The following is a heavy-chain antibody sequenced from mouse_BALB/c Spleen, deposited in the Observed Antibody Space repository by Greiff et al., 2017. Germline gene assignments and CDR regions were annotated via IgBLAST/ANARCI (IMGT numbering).Heavy chain of an antibody. J-gene: IGHJ1*01. CDR3: ARYDYGSSYWYFDV. CDR1: GYTFTSYT. CDR2: INPSSGYT. Sequence: VQLQQSAAELARPGASVKMSCKASGYTFTSYTMHWVKQRPGQGLEWIGYINPSSGYTEYNQKFKDKTTLTADKSSSTAYMQLSSLTSEDSAVYYCARYDYGSSYWYFDVWGAGTTVTVSS. D-gene: IGHD1-1*01. V-gene: IGHV1-4*02.